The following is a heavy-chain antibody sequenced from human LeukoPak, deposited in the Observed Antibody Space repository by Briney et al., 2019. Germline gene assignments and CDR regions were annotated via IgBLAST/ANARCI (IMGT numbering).Heavy chain of an antibody. CDR3: ARSSVNWFDP. J-gene: IGHJ5*02. CDR2: IYPGDSAT. V-gene: IGHV5-51*01. Sequence: GESLKISCKGSGYSFANYWIGWVRQMPGKGLEWMGIIYPGDSATRCSPSFRGQVTISADKFVSTAYLQWSSLKASDTAIYYYARSSVNWFDPWGQGTLVSVSS. D-gene: IGHD3-3*01. CDR1: GYSFANYW.